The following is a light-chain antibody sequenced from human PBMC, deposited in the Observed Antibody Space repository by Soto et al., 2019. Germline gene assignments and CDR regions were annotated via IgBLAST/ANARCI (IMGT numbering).Light chain of an antibody. J-gene: IGKJ2*01. Sequence: DIPMTQSPSTLSASVGDRVTITCRASQSISSWLAWYQQKPGKAPKFLIYQASHLENGVPSRFSGSGSGTEFTLTISSLQPDDFATYYCQQYTSYPYTFGQGTKLEIK. CDR3: QQYTSYPYT. CDR2: QAS. CDR1: QSISSW. V-gene: IGKV1-5*03.